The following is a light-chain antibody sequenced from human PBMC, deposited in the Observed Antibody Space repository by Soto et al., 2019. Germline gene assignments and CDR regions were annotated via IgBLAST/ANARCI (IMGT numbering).Light chain of an antibody. CDR3: SACDDSLNGVI. J-gene: IGLJ2*01. V-gene: IGLV1-44*01. CDR2: RNN. Sequence: QSVLTQPPSASGTPGQRVTISCSGCSFNIEMNALNCYQQLPGTSRKVLVYRNNQRHSGVPDRFSGSKSDTSASLAISGLQSEDEADYYCSACDDSLNGVIFGGGTKLTVL. CDR1: SFNIEMNA.